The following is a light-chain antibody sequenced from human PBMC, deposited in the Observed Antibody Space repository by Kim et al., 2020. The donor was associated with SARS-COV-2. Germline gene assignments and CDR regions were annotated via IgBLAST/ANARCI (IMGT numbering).Light chain of an antibody. V-gene: IGKV1-5*01. J-gene: IGKJ4*01. CDR1: QSVTSL. CDR2: GTS. Sequence: DIQMTQSPSTLSASVGDRVTITCRASQSVTSLLAWFQQKPGRAPNLLIYGTSILQTGVPSRLSGSGSGTEFSLTISSLQPDDFATYYCQQYYDYPLTFGGGTKVDIK. CDR3: QQYYDYPLT.